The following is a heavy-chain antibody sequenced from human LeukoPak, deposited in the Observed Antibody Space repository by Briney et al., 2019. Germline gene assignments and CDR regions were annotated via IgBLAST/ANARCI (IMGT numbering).Heavy chain of an antibody. Sequence: GASVKVSCKASGYTFTGYYMHWVRQAPGQGLEWMGWISAYNGNTNYAQKLQGRVTMTTDTSTSTAYMELRSLRSDDTAVYYCARDPPENFDYWGQGTLVTVSS. J-gene: IGHJ4*02. CDR2: ISAYNGNT. CDR3: ARDPPENFDY. CDR1: GYTFTGYY. V-gene: IGHV1-18*04.